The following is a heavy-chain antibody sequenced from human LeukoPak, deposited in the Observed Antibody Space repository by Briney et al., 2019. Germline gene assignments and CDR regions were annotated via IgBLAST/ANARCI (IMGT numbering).Heavy chain of an antibody. V-gene: IGHV3-48*04. CDR3: AREHRGYYFDY. D-gene: IGHD3-10*01. CDR2: ISSSSSTI. CDR1: GFTFSSYS. J-gene: IGHJ4*02. Sequence: GGSLRLSCAASGFTFSSYSMNWVRQAPGKGLEWVSYISSSSSTIYYADSVKGRFTISRDNAKNSLYLQMNSLRAEDTAVYYCAREHRGYYFDYWGQGTLVTVSS.